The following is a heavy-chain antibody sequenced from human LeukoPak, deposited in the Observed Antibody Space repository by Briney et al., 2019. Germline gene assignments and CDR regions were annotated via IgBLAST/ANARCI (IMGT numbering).Heavy chain of an antibody. J-gene: IGHJ4*02. V-gene: IGHV4-59*01. CDR3: ARGFLEWLPAYY. CDR2: IYYSGGT. CDR1: GGSISSYY. Sequence: SETLSLTCTVSGGSISSYYWSWIRQPPGKGLEWIGYIYYSGGTNYNPSLKSRVTISVDTSKNQFSLKLSSVTAADTAVYCCARGFLEWLPAYYWGQGTLVTVSS. D-gene: IGHD3-3*01.